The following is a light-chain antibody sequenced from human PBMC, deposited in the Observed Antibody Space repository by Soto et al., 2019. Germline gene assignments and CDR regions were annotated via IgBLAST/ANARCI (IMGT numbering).Light chain of an antibody. CDR3: QQRSNWPLT. V-gene: IGKV3-11*01. Sequence: EIVLTQSPATLSLSPGERATLSCRASQSVSSYFAWYQQKPGQAPRLLIYDASNRATGIPDGFSGSGSGTDFTLTISSLEPEDFAVYYCQQRSNWPLTFGGGTRVEIK. CDR2: DAS. CDR1: QSVSSY. J-gene: IGKJ4*01.